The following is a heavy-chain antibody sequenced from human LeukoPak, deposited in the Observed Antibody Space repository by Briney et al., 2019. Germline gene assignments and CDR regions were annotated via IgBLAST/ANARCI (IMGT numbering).Heavy chain of an antibody. Sequence: GGSLRLSCAASGFTLSVYSMHWVRQAPGKGLVWVSLINTDGSSTNYADSVKGRFTISRDNAKNTLYLQMHSPRAEDTAVYYCAREIVVAGTRAWFDPWGQGTLVTVSS. V-gene: IGHV3-74*01. D-gene: IGHD6-19*01. J-gene: IGHJ5*02. CDR2: INTDGSST. CDR3: AREIVVAGTRAWFDP. CDR1: GFTLSVYS.